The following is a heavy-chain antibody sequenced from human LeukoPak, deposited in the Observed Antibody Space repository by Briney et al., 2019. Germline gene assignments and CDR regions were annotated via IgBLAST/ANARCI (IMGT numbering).Heavy chain of an antibody. J-gene: IGHJ5*02. CDR2: IIPIFGTA. V-gene: IGHV1-69*06. CDR3: ARDPRGYYYGSGSYPPDTAMVRDWFDP. D-gene: IGHD3-10*01. CDR1: GGTFSSYA. Sequence: GASVKVSCKASGGTFSSYAISWVRQAPGQGLEWMGGIIPIFGTANYAQKFQGRVTITADKSTSTAYMELSSLRSEDTAVYYCARDPRGYYYGSGSYPPDTAMVRDWFDPWGQGTLVTVSS.